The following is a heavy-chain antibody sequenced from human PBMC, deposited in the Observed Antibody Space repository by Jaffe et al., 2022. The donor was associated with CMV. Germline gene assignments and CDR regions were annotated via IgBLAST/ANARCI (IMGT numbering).Heavy chain of an antibody. CDR2: IKQDGSEK. D-gene: IGHD1-26*01. V-gene: IGHV3-7*01. Sequence: EVQLVESGGGLVQPGGSLRLSCAASGFTFSSYWMSWVRQAPGKGLEWVANIKQDGSEKYYVDSVKGRFTISRDNAKNSLYLQMNSLRAEDTAVYYCAREDSGSYPGPAFDPWGQGTLVTVSS. J-gene: IGHJ5*02. CDR3: AREDSGSYPGPAFDP. CDR1: GFTFSSYW.